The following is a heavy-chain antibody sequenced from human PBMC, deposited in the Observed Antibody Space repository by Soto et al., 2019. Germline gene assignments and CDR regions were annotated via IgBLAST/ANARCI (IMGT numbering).Heavy chain of an antibody. V-gene: IGHV1-18*04. D-gene: IGHD3-22*01. Sequence: QVQLVQSGTEVKRPGASVKVSCKSSGYTFNSHGISWVRQAPGQGLEWMGWISVQSGDTNYAQKLQDRVTMSRDTSTSTAYMELRSLRSDDTAVYYCATLQGHYYDNTGDSPLDCWGQGTLVTVSS. J-gene: IGHJ4*02. CDR1: GYTFNSHG. CDR3: ATLQGHYYDNTGDSPLDC. CDR2: ISVQSGDT.